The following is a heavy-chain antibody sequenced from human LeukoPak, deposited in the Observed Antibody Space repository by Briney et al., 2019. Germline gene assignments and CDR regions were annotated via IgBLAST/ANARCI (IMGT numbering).Heavy chain of an antibody. Sequence: GGSLRLSCAASGFTFSNYEMNWVRQAPGKGLEWVSYISSSGSTIYYADSVKGRFAISRDNAKNSLYLQMNSLRAEDTAVYYCAELGITMIGGVWGKGTTVTISS. CDR1: GFTFSNYE. D-gene: IGHD3-10*02. CDR2: ISSSGSTI. V-gene: IGHV3-48*03. CDR3: AELGITMIGGV. J-gene: IGHJ6*04.